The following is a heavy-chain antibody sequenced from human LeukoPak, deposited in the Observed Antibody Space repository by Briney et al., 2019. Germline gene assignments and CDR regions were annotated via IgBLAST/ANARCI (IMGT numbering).Heavy chain of an antibody. D-gene: IGHD6-13*01. CDR2: ISGSGGST. V-gene: IGHV3-23*01. J-gene: IGHJ4*02. CDR3: AKRGGGIEAAGGFDY. Sequence: GGSLRLSCAASGFTFSSYAMSWVRQAPGKGLEWVSIISGSGGSTYDADSVKGRFTISTDNSKNTLYLQMNSLRAEDTAVYYCAKRGGGIEAAGGFDYWGQGTQVTVSS. CDR1: GFTFSSYA.